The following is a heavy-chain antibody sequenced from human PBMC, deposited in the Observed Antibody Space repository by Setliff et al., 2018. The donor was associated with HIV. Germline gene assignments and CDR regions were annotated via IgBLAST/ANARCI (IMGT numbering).Heavy chain of an antibody. CDR1: GGSISSGSHY. J-gene: IGHJ4*02. CDR2: IYTSGRT. D-gene: IGHD5-12*01. V-gene: IGHV4-61*02. Sequence: SETLSLTCTVSGGSISSGSHYWSWIRQPAGKGLEWIGLIYTSGRTNYNPSLKSRVIMSVDTSKNQFSLKLRSVTTADTAVYYCARRYGGYVKYWGQGTLVTVSS. CDR3: ARRYGGYVKY.